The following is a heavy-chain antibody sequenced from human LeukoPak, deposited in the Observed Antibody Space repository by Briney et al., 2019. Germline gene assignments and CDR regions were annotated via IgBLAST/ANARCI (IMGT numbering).Heavy chain of an antibody. D-gene: IGHD2-15*01. V-gene: IGHV1-8*02. CDR2: IDPKNGNR. Sequence: ASVKVSCKASGYTFTSYYMHWVRQAPGQGLEWMAWIDPKNGNRGYAQNFQGRVTMTTDISINTAYLELSSLRSEDTAVYYCARSHTQKEFCGGGRCYPTVWWFDPWGQGTLVTVSS. CDR1: GYTFTSYY. CDR3: ARSHTQKEFCGGGRCYPTVWWFDP. J-gene: IGHJ5*02.